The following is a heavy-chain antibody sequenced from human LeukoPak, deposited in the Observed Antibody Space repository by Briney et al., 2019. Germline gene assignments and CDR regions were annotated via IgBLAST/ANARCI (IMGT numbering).Heavy chain of an antibody. D-gene: IGHD2-15*01. CDR1: GFTFNIYN. Sequence: PGGSLRLSCAASGFTFNIYNMNWVRQAPGKGLEWVAYISSTGGTTFYADSVRGRFTISRDNAKNSLYLQMHSLRDEDTAVYYCAREITYSGSLIFDYWGQGTLVTVSP. V-gene: IGHV3-48*02. CDR3: AREITYSGSLIFDY. CDR2: ISSTGGTT. J-gene: IGHJ4*02.